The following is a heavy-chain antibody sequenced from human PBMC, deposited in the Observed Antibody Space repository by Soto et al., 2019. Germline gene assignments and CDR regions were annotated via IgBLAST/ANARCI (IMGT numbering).Heavy chain of an antibody. CDR3: ARGAMVHPGIFDI. J-gene: IGHJ3*02. D-gene: IGHD5-18*01. CDR2: INHSGNT. CDR1: GGSISSGGYS. V-gene: IGHV4-30-2*01. Sequence: SETLSLTCAVSGGSISSGGYSWSWIRQPPGKGLEWIGYINHSGNTNYNPSLKSRVTLSVDTSKNQFSLKLRSVTAADTAVYYCARGAMVHPGIFDIWGQGTMVTVSS.